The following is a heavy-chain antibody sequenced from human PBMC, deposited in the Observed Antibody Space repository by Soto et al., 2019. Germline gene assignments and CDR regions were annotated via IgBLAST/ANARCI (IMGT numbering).Heavy chain of an antibody. CDR3: ARDHRMFCTSSGGSCYSGY. D-gene: IGHD2-15*01. J-gene: IGHJ4*02. CDR1: GYTFTSYG. CDR2: ISTYNGNT. V-gene: IGHV1-18*01. Sequence: ASVKVSCKASGYTFTSYGISWVRQAPGQGLEWMGWISTYNGNTNYAQKLQGRVTMTTDTSTSTAYMELRSLRSDDTAVYYFARDHRMFCTSSGGSCYSGYWGQGTLVTVSS.